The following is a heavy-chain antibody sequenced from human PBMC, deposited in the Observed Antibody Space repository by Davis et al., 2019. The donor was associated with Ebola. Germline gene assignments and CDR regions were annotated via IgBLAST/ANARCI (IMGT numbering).Heavy chain of an antibody. J-gene: IGHJ4*02. CDR3: AKGTFQDY. Sequence: GESLKISCAASGFTFSDYYMSWIRQAPGKGLEWVSYISSSSSYTNYADSVRGRFTISRVNAKNSLYLQMNSLRAEDTAVYYCAKGTFQDYWGQGTLVTVSS. V-gene: IGHV3-11*06. D-gene: IGHD3-16*01. CDR2: ISSSSSYT. CDR1: GFTFSDYY.